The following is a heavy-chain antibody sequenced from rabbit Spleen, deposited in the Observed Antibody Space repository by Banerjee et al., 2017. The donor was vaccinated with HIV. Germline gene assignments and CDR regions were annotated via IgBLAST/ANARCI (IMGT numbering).Heavy chain of an antibody. D-gene: IGHD3-1*01. CDR2: IDPVFGST. V-gene: IGHV1S7*01. Sequence: QSLEESGGGLVPPVGSLKLSCKASGFTVSNYYSNWFGRAPGKGLERLGYIDPVFGSTYYASWVNDRFSNSRENAQNTVFLQMASLTAADTATYFSRRAIVPRLGLTRLDRWSPGTLVTV. J-gene: IGHJ6*01. CDR3: RRAIVPRLGLTRLDR. CDR1: GFTVSNYY.